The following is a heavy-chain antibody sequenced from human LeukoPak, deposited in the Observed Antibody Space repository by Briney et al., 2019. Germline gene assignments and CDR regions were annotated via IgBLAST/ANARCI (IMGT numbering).Heavy chain of an antibody. CDR2: ISYNGGST. Sequence: GGSLRLSCAASGFTFSNYSMHWVRQAPGKGLEYVSAISYNGGSTYYANSVKGRFTISRDNSKNTLYLQMGSLIAEDMAVYYCARRFAAQLAFVDVWGKGTTVTVSS. D-gene: IGHD3-3*02. V-gene: IGHV3-64*01. J-gene: IGHJ6*04. CDR3: ARRFAAQLAFVDV. CDR1: GFTFSNYS.